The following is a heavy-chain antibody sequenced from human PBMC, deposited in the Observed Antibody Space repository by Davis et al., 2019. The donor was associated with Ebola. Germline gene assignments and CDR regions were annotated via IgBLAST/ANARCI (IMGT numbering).Heavy chain of an antibody. CDR1: GGSISSCSFY. Sequence: PSETLSLTCTVAGGSISSCSFYWNWLRPPAGKGLEWIGHIYSSGGTNYNPSLKSRVTISVDTSQNQFSLRLSSVTAADTAVYYCARNTSAWHGLESWGQGTLVTVSP. CDR3: ARNTSAWHGLES. V-gene: IGHV4-61*09. CDR2: IYSSGGT. D-gene: IGHD2-2*01. J-gene: IGHJ4*02.